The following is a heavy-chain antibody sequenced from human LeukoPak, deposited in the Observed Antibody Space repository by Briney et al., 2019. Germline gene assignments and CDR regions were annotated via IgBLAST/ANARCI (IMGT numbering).Heavy chain of an antibody. Sequence: GGSLRLSCAASGFTFSDYYMSWIRQAPGKGLERVSAISGSGGSTYYADSVKGRFTISRDNSKNTLYLQMNSLRAEDTAVYYCAKDAYLIAVAGNYFDYWGQGTLVTVSS. CDR1: GFTFSDYY. CDR3: AKDAYLIAVAGNYFDY. D-gene: IGHD6-19*01. CDR2: ISGSGGST. J-gene: IGHJ4*02. V-gene: IGHV3-23*01.